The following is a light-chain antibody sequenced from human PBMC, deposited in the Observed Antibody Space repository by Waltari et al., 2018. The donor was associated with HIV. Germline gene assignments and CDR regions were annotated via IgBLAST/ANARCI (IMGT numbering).Light chain of an antibody. Sequence: QSVLTQPPSVSAAPGQKITISCSGSSSNIGNNYVSWYQQLPGTAPKLLIYDDQKRPSGSPYRFSCSKSGTSATLGITGLQTVDEADYYCGTWDSSLSAGVFGGGTKVTVL. J-gene: IGLJ2*01. CDR2: DDQ. CDR3: GTWDSSLSAGV. V-gene: IGLV1-51*01. CDR1: SSNIGNNY.